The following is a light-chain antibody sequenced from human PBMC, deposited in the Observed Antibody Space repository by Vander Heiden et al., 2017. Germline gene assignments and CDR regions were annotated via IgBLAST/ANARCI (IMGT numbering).Light chain of an antibody. J-gene: IGKJ2*01. CDR3: QQYYSSPRT. CDR1: QSVLYSSNNKNY. CDR2: WAS. V-gene: IGKV4-1*01. Sequence: DIVMTQSPASLAVSLGERATINCKSSQSVLYSSNNKNYLVWYQQKPGQPPKLLIYWASIREAGVPDRFSGSGSGTDFTLTISNLQAEDVAVYYCQQYYSSPRTFGQGTKLEIK.